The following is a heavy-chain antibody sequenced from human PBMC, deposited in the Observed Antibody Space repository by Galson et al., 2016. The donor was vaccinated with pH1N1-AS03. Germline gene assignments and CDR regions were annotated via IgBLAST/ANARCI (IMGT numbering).Heavy chain of an antibody. CDR2: IYPSGDP. CDR1: GDSISDGFFY. V-gene: IGHV4-61*02. J-gene: IGHJ4*02. Sequence: LSLTCTVSGDSISDGFFYWTWIRQPAGKGLEWIGRIYPSGDPKYNPSLKSRVPISVDTSKNQFSLQLKSVTAGDTAVYFCARGHVDTTLAVDCWGQGTPVTVSS. D-gene: IGHD5-18*01. CDR3: ARGHVDTTLAVDC.